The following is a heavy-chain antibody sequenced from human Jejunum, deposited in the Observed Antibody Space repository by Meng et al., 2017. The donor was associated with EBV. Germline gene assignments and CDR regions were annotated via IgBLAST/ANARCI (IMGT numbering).Heavy chain of an antibody. Sequence: QGPLQESGPGRVEPSMTLSLTGAVFAASTRTDNWWSWGRQPPGKGLENIGEIHHSGSTKYNPSLKSRVTISVDKSNNHFSLKLSSVTAADTAVYYCARDRGVEDYWGQGTLVTVSS. V-gene: IGHV4-4*02. CDR2: IHHSGST. D-gene: IGHD5-24*01. CDR1: AASTRTDNW. CDR3: ARDRGVEDY. J-gene: IGHJ4*02.